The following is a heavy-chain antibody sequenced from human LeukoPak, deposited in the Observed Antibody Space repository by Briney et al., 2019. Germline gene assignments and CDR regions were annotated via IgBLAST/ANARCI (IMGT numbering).Heavy chain of an antibody. CDR2: IYSGGST. V-gene: IGHV3-53*01. CDR1: GFTVSSNY. J-gene: IGHJ4*02. D-gene: IGHD3-22*01. CDR3: ASGDDSSGYYYGLGY. Sequence: PGGSLRLSCAASGFTVSSNYMSWVRQAPGKGLEWVSVIYSGGSTYYADSVKGRFAVSRDNSKNTLYLQMNSLRAEDTAVYYCASGDDSSGYYYGLGYWGQGTLVTVSS.